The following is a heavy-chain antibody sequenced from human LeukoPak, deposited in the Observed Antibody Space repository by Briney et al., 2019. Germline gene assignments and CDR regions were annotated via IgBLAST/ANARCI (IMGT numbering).Heavy chain of an antibody. CDR3: ARVEGCSSTSCEPGHLY. CDR2: IYTSGST. Sequence: SETLSLTCTVSGGSISSGSYYWSWIRQPAGKGLEWIGRIYTSGSTNYNPSLKSRVTISVDTSKNQFSLKLSSVTAADTAVYYCARVEGCSSTSCEPGHLYWGQGTLVTVSS. V-gene: IGHV4-61*02. J-gene: IGHJ4*02. D-gene: IGHD2-2*01. CDR1: GGSISSGSYY.